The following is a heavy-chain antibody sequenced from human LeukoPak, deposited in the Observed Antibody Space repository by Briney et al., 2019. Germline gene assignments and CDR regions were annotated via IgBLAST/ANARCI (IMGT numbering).Heavy chain of an antibody. CDR2: INGGGRGT. D-gene: IGHD1-26*01. CDR1: GFTFSAYA. Sequence: PGGSLRLSCAASGFTFSAYAMSWVRQAPGKGLQWLSRINGGGRGTYYADSLQGRFAISRDNSNNTLYLHMYSLRAEDTATYYCAKGGRGKEVFDSWGERSVVTVSS. J-gene: IGHJ4*02. CDR3: AKGGRGKEVFDS. V-gene: IGHV3-23*01.